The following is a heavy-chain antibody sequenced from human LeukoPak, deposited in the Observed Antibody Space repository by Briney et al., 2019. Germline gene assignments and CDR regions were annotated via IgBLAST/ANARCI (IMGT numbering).Heavy chain of an antibody. D-gene: IGHD5-18*01. V-gene: IGHV3-30*18. CDR2: ISYDGSNK. J-gene: IGHJ4*02. Sequence: PGGSLRLSCAASGFTFSNYGMHWVRQAPGKGLEWVAVISYDGSNKYYADSVKGRFTISRDNSENTLFLQINSLRAEDTAVYYCAKARYTYGTYYFDYWGQGTLVTVSS. CDR3: AKARYTYGTYYFDY. CDR1: GFTFSNYG.